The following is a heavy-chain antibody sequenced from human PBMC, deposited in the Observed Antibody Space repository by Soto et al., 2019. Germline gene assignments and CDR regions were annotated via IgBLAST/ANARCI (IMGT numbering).Heavy chain of an antibody. V-gene: IGHV5-51*01. CDR2: IYPGDSDT. CDR1: GYSFTSYW. J-gene: IGHJ3*02. CDR3: ARHQKTTGVAFDI. Sequence: GESLKISCQGSGYSFTSYWIGWVRQMPGKGLEWMGIIYPGDSDTRYSPSFQGQVTISADKSISTAYLQWSSLNASDTAMYYCARHQKTTGVAFDIWGQGTMVTVSS. D-gene: IGHD1-1*01.